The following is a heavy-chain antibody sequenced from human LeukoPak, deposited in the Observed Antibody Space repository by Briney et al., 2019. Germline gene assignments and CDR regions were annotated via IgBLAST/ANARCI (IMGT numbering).Heavy chain of an antibody. Sequence: GGSLRLSCAASGFTFSTNWMSWVRQAPGKGLEWVANIKQDGSEKYYVDSVKGRFAISRDNAKNTLYLQMNSLRAEDTAVYYCAREGGAAWGQGTLVTVSS. CDR1: GFTFSTNW. V-gene: IGHV3-7*01. CDR2: IKQDGSEK. J-gene: IGHJ5*02. CDR3: AREGGAA.